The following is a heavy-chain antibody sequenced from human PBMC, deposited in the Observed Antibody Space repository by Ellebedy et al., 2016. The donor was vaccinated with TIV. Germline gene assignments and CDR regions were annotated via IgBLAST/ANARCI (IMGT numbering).Heavy chain of an antibody. CDR2: INLANGNT. J-gene: IGHJ6*02. Sequence: ASVKVFCKASGYTFTSYAFHWVRQAPGQRLEWMGWINLANGNTKYSQKVQGRVTITSDTSASTAYMELSSLRSDDTAVYYCARVSSGDFWSGYFPEGMDVWGQGTSVTVSS. V-gene: IGHV1-3*01. D-gene: IGHD3-3*01. CDR3: ARVSSGDFWSGYFPEGMDV. CDR1: GYTFTSYA.